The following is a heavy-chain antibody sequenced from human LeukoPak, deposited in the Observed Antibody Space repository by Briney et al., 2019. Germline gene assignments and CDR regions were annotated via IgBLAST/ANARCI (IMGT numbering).Heavy chain of an antibody. CDR2: ISGSGGST. Sequence: PGGSLRLSCAASGFTFSNYAMSWVRQAPGKGLEWVSAISGSGGSTYYADSVKGRFTISRDNSKNTLYMQMNGLRVEDTAVYYCAKGSSGGSRGRFYYTDVWGKGTTVTVSS. CDR3: AKGSSGGSRGRFYYTDV. J-gene: IGHJ6*03. D-gene: IGHD2-15*01. CDR1: GFTFSNYA. V-gene: IGHV3-23*01.